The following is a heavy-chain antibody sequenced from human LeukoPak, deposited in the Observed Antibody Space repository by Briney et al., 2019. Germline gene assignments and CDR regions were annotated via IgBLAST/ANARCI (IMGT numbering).Heavy chain of an antibody. CDR2: INPSGGST. V-gene: IGHV1-46*01. CDR1: GYTFTSYY. D-gene: IGHD2-15*01. J-gene: IGHJ6*02. Sequence: ASVKVSCKASGYTFTSYYMHWVRQAPGQGLEWMGIINPSGGSTSYAQKFQGRVTMTRDTSTSTVYMELSSLRSEDTAVYYCASTPTIKPNAIDYYYYGMDVWDQGTTVTVSS. CDR3: ASTPTIKPNAIDYYYYGMDV.